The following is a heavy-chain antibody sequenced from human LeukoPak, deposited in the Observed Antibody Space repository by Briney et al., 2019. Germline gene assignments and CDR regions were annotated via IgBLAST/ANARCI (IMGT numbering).Heavy chain of an antibody. CDR1: GFTVSSNY. Sequence: GGSLRLSCAASGFTVSSNYMSWVRQAPGKGLEWVSVIYSGGSTFYADSVKGRFTISRDNSKNTLFLQMNSLRAEDTAVYYCASGFCSGGSCYNDAFDIRGQGTMVTVSS. CDR2: IYSGGST. D-gene: IGHD2-15*01. J-gene: IGHJ3*02. V-gene: IGHV3-66*01. CDR3: ASGFCSGGSCYNDAFDI.